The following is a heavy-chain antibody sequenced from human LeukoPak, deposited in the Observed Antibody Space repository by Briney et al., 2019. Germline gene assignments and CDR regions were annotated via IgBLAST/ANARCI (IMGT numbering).Heavy chain of an antibody. CDR3: TRDSGTTGGVKFDP. Sequence: SETLSLTCTVSGGSISSYYWSWIRQPAGKGLEWIGRIYGTGTITYNPSLQSRVTMSVDTSKNEFSLKMSSMTAADTAVYYCTRDSGTTGGVKFDPWGQGTLVAVSS. J-gene: IGHJ5*02. CDR1: GGSISSYY. V-gene: IGHV4-4*07. CDR2: IYGTGTI. D-gene: IGHD3-16*01.